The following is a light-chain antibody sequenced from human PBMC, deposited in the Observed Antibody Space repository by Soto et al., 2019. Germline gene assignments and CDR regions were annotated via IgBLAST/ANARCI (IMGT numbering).Light chain of an antibody. CDR1: QTINNL. J-gene: IGKJ3*01. CDR2: DAS. Sequence: DIQMTQSPSTLSASVGDTVTITCRTSQTINNLLAWYQKKPGKAPGPLIFDASTVNSGVPSRFSGSGSGTDFTLTISDLQPDDFATYYCQHYDIYGRLTFGPGTTVDIK. CDR3: QHYDIYGRLT. V-gene: IGKV1-5*01.